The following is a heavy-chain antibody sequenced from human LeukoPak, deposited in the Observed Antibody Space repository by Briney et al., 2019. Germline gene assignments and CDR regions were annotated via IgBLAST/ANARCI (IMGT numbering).Heavy chain of an antibody. CDR2: IVGSGGVI. Sequence: GGSLRLSCAASGFTFSSFAMSWVRRAPGKGLEWVSGIVGSGGVIYHADSVKGRFTISRDNSKNTLYLQMNSLRAEDTAVYYCAKDLKAGDGIWLNDCWGQGTLVTVSS. J-gene: IGHJ4*02. CDR1: GFTFSSFA. V-gene: IGHV3-23*01. CDR3: AKDLKAGDGIWLNDC. D-gene: IGHD3-9*01.